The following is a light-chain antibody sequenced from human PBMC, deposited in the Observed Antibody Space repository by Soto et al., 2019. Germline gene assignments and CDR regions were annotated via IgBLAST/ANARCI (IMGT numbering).Light chain of an antibody. CDR1: QNVYNN. CDR3: QQCRNWPLI. Sequence: DIVMTQSPATLSVSPGEGASLSCKASQNVYNNLAWYQQRPGQPPRLLIYDASTRATGISARFSGSGYGTEFTLTISSLQSEDFAVYFCQQCRNWPLIFGGGTKVDIK. J-gene: IGKJ4*01. V-gene: IGKV3-15*01. CDR2: DAS.